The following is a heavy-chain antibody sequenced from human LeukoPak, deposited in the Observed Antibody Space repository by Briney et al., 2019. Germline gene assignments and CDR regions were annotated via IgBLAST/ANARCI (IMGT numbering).Heavy chain of an antibody. CDR2: INHSGST. V-gene: IGHV4-34*01. J-gene: IGHJ5*02. Sequence: SETLSLTCAVYGGSFSGYYWSWIRQPPGKGLEWIGEINHSGSTNYNPSLKSRVTISVDMSKNQFSLKLSSVTAADTAVYYCARATTYYDILTGYYPYGWFDPWGQGTLVTVSS. CDR3: ARATTYYDILTGYYPYGWFDP. CDR1: GGSFSGYY. D-gene: IGHD3-9*01.